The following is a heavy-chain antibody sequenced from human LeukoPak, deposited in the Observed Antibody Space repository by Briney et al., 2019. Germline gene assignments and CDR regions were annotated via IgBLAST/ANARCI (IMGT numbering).Heavy chain of an antibody. Sequence: KPSETLSLTCTVSGAPLSSNYWSWIRKPPGKGLEWIGSIYHSGGVNYNPSLKSRVTISADTSKNQFSLKLNSVTAADTAVYYCARDRSPPWFYSWGQGTLVNVFS. V-gene: IGHV4-59*01. CDR1: GAPLSSNY. CDR3: ARDRSPPWFYS. CDR2: IYHSGGV. J-gene: IGHJ5*01. D-gene: IGHD1-14*01.